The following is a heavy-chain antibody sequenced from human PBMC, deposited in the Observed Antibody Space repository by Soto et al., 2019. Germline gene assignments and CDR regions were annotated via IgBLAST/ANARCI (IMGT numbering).Heavy chain of an antibody. J-gene: IGHJ5*02. V-gene: IGHV3-23*01. CDR1: GFTFTSYA. CDR3: AKDERPFGVVMTNNWFDP. D-gene: IGHD3-3*01. CDR2: ISGSGGST. Sequence: EVQLLESGGGLVQPGGSLRLSCAASGFTFTSYAMGWVRQAPGKGLEWVSAISGSGGSTYYADSVKGRFTISRDNSKNTLYLQMNSLRAEDTAVYYCAKDERPFGVVMTNNWFDPWGQGTLVTVSS.